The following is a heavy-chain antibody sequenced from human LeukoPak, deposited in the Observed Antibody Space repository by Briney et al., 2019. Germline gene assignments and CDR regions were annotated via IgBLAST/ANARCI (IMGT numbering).Heavy chain of an antibody. V-gene: IGHV4-59*01. CDR2: IYYSGST. CDR1: GGSINGWY. Sequence: SETLSLTCAVSGGSINGWYWSWIRQPPGKGLEWIGYIYYSGSTNYNPSLKSRVTISVDTSKNQFSLKLSSATAADTAVYYCAREGRFQTFDYWGQGTLVTVSS. J-gene: IGHJ4*02. CDR3: AREGRFQTFDY. D-gene: IGHD3-3*01.